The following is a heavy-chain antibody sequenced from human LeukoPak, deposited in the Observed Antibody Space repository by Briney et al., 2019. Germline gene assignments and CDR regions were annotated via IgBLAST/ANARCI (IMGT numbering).Heavy chain of an antibody. CDR2: IYNGVNT. D-gene: IGHD1-26*01. Sequence: SESLSLTCTVSGASVSSASYWSWIRQPPGKGVEWIAHIYNGVNTNYNPSLKSRVTISVDTSKNQFSLRLNSVTAADTAVYYCARSRAFNSGAFDPWGQGSLVTVSS. CDR1: GASVSSASY. CDR3: ARSRAFNSGAFDP. J-gene: IGHJ5*02. V-gene: IGHV4-61*01.